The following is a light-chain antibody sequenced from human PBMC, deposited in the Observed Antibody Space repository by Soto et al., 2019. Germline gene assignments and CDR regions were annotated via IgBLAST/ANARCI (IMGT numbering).Light chain of an antibody. Sequence: EIVLTQSPGTLSLSPRERATLSCRASQSVPSDWLAWYRHKPGQAPRLLIYGASSRATGVTDRVSGSGYGTDFTLTINRLEPEDFAVYYCQQYGNFPYTFGQGTKLEIK. J-gene: IGKJ2*01. V-gene: IGKV3-20*01. CDR2: GAS. CDR3: QQYGNFPYT. CDR1: QSVPSDW.